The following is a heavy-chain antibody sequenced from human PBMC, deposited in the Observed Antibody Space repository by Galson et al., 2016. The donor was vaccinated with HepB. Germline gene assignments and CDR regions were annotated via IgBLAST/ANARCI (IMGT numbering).Heavy chain of an antibody. CDR1: GSSFISFY. Sequence: QSGAEVKKPGESLRISCRGSGSSFISFYIGWVRQMPGKGLEWMGIIYPADSDTKYSPSFQGQVTISADKSISTAYLQWSSLQASDTAIYYCARRERGVRGREVWYNGMDVWGKGTTVTVSS. CDR3: ARRERGVRGREVWYNGMDV. CDR2: IYPADSDT. J-gene: IGHJ6*04. V-gene: IGHV5-51*01. D-gene: IGHD3-10*01.